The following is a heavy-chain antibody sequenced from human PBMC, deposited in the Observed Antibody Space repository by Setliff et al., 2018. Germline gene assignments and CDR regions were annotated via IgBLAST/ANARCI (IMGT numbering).Heavy chain of an antibody. CDR1: GFTFSYAW. V-gene: IGHV4-34*01. Sequence: ESLKISCAVSGFTFSYAWMHWVRQAPGKGPEWIGEINHTGSTNYSPSRKSRVTISVDTSKNQFSLKLTSVTAAETNVYYCSRGSYYASGNSHNYYMDVWCKGTAVTVSS. J-gene: IGHJ6*03. CDR3: SRGSYYASGNSHNYYMDV. D-gene: IGHD3-10*01. CDR2: INHTGST.